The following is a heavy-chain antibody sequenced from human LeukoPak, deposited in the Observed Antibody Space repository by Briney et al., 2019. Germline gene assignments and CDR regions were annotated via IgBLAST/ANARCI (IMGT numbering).Heavy chain of an antibody. Sequence: GGSLRLSCAASGFTFSTYNMNRVRQAPGKGLEWVSSISGSSSYIYYADSVKGRFTTSRDNAKNSLYLQMNSLRAEDTALYYCAINGGGDSGYGNFDYWGQGTLVTVSS. J-gene: IGHJ4*02. CDR1: GFTFSTYN. D-gene: IGHD5-12*01. V-gene: IGHV3-21*04. CDR2: ISGSSSYI. CDR3: AINGGGDSGYGNFDY.